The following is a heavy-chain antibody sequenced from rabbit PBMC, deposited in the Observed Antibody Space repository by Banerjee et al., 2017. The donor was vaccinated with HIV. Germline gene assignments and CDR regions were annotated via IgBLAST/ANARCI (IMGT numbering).Heavy chain of an antibody. J-gene: IGHJ4*01. Sequence: QSLEESGGDLVKPGGSLTLTCTASGFSFNDNYWICWVRQAPVTGLEWIACIYAGSSGTTEYASWAKGRFTISKTSSTTVTLQMTSLTVADTATYFCARAYVDGSVGVWNLWGPGTLVTVS. D-gene: IGHD5-1*01. CDR3: ARAYVDGSVGVWNL. CDR1: GFSFNDNYW. V-gene: IGHV1S40*01. CDR2: IYAGSSGTT.